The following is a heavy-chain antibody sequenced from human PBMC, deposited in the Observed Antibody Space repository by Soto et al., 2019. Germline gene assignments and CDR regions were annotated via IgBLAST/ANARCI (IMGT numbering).Heavy chain of an antibody. J-gene: IGHJ4*02. Sequence: EVQLVESGGDLVQRGGSLRLSCAASGFPFSSYWMHWVRHTPGKGLDWVARISGDGVTTYYADSVTGRFTASRDNAKNTLSLQISGLRAEDTAVYYCAREYYGLLTGYDSDYWGQGTLVSVSS. D-gene: IGHD3-9*01. CDR3: AREYYGLLTGYDSDY. CDR1: GFPFSSYW. V-gene: IGHV3-74*01. CDR2: ISGDGVTT.